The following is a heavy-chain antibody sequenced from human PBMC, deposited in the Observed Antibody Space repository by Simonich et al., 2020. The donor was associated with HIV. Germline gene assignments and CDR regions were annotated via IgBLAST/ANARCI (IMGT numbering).Heavy chain of an antibody. Sequence: QVQLVQSGAEVKKPGASVKVSCKASGYTFTSYGITWVRQAPGQGLEWMGWIRTYKGNTNYAQNLLGRVTMTTDTSTSTAYMELMSLTSNDTAVYYCARRGGSYDYYYYMDVWGKGTTVTVSS. CDR2: IRTYKGNT. J-gene: IGHJ6*03. V-gene: IGHV1-18*01. CDR1: GYTFTSYG. D-gene: IGHD2-15*01. CDR3: ARRGGSYDYYYYMDV.